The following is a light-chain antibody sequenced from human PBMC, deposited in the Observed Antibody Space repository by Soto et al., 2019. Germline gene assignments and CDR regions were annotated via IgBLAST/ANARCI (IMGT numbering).Light chain of an antibody. CDR1: QSVSSSY. CDR2: GAS. Sequence: EIVLTQSPGTLSLSPGERATLSCRASQSVSSSYLAWHQQKPGQAPRLLIYGASSRATGIPDRFSGSGSGTDFPLTISRLEPEEFAVYYCQQYGSSPTFGGGTKVEIK. V-gene: IGKV3-20*01. CDR3: QQYGSSPT. J-gene: IGKJ4*01.